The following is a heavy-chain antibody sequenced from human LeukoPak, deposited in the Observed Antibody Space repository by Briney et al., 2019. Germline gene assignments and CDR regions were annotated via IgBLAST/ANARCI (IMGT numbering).Heavy chain of an antibody. CDR1: GFTFSSYA. CDR2: IGDSGGAT. CDR3: AKRSCSGGSCNFDY. D-gene: IGHD2-15*01. Sequence: GGSLRLSCAASGFTFSSYAMSWGRQATGKGLEWVSAIGDSGGATNYADSVKGRFTISRDNSKNTLYLQMNSLRAEDTAVYYCAKRSCSGGSCNFDYWGQGTLVTASS. V-gene: IGHV3-23*01. J-gene: IGHJ4*02.